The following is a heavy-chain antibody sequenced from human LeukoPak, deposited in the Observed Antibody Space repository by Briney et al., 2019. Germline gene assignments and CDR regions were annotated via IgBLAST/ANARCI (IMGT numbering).Heavy chain of an antibody. CDR3: ARDLLDTAMVSDY. J-gene: IGHJ4*02. CDR1: GFTFSSYS. Sequence: GGSLRLSCAASGFTFSSYSMNWVRQAPGKGLEWVSSISSSSSYIYYADSVKGRFTISRDNAKNSLYLQMNSLRAEDTAVYYCARDLLDTAMVSDYWGQGTLVIVSS. V-gene: IGHV3-21*01. CDR2: ISSSSSYI. D-gene: IGHD5-18*01.